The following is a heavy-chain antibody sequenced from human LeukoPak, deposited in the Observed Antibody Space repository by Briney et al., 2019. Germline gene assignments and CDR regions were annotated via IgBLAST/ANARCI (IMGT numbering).Heavy chain of an antibody. D-gene: IGHD1-1*01. J-gene: IGHJ4*03. Sequence: SETLSLTCAVYGESFSAYYWSWIRQSPGKGLEWIAEINHRGDTNYNPSVKSRVTISIDTSKNQFSLKARSLTAADTAVYYCARGPTISETGYFDFWGQGTLVTVSS. CDR1: GESFSAYY. CDR3: ARGPTISETGYFDF. CDR2: INHRGDT. V-gene: IGHV4-34*01.